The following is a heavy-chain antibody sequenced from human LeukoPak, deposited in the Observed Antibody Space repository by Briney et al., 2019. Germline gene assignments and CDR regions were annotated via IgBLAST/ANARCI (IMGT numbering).Heavy chain of an antibody. Sequence: ASVKVSCKASGYTFTSYGISWVRQAPGQGLEWMGWISAYNGNTNYAQKLQGRVTMTTDTSTSTAYMELRSLRSDDTAVYYCARDTAGIRYFDWLSPNWFDPWGQGTLVTVSS. CDR3: ARDTAGIRYFDWLSPNWFDP. CDR1: GYTFTSYG. D-gene: IGHD3-9*01. J-gene: IGHJ5*02. V-gene: IGHV1-18*01. CDR2: ISAYNGNT.